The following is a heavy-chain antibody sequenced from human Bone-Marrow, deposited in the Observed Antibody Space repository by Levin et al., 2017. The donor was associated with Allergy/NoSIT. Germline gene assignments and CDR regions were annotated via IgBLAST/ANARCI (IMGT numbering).Heavy chain of an antibody. CDR2: VFFSGST. CDR1: GGSIGGYF. V-gene: IGHV4-59*01. J-gene: IGHJ4*02. Sequence: RPSETLSLTCDISGGSIGGYFWSWIRQPPGKGLEWIGYVFFSGSTYYNPSLKSRVAISLDTSKSQFFLKLNSVTTADTAVYYCARDRGSKLFDNWGQGTLVTVSS. D-gene: IGHD4-11*01. CDR3: ARDRGSKLFDN.